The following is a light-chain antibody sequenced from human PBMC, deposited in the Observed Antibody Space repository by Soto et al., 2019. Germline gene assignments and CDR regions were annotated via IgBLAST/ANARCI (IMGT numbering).Light chain of an antibody. CDR2: GAS. V-gene: IGKV3-20*01. J-gene: IGKJ2*01. CDR3: QQNGSSPYT. CDR1: QSVSSSY. Sequence: EIVLTQSPGTLSLSPGERATLSCRASQSVSSSYLAWYQQKPGQAPRHLIYGASSRATGIPDRFSGSGSGTDFTLTISRLEPEDFAVYYCQQNGSSPYTFAQGTTLEIK.